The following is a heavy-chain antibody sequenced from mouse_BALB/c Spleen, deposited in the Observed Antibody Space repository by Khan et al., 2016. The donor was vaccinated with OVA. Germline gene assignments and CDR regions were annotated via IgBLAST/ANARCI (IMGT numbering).Heavy chain of an antibody. Sequence: VHLNDFGAELEKPGASVKVSCIASDFNIKAIYIHWVKQRPEQGLEWIGRIAPANGNTEYDPKFHHKATITANASSNTSDLQHNSLTSADNAVYYCAGPTEEPGFFEGWGAGTRVKVYS. CDR3: AGPTEEPGFFEG. J-gene: IGHJ1*01. V-gene: IGHV14-3*02. CDR1: DFNIKAIY. CDR2: IAPANGNT.